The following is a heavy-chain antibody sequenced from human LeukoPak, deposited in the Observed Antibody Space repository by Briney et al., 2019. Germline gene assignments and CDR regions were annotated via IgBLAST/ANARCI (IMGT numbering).Heavy chain of an antibody. CDR3: ARRPPDGSSGYYGFDY. CDR2: IYPGHSDT. J-gene: IGHJ4*02. D-gene: IGHD3-22*01. V-gene: IGHV5-51*02. CDR1: GFRFTTYW. Sequence: GESLKIFGKGSGFRFTTYWASWGRQILGKFVEVIGNIYPGHSDTRYNPSFQGQVTISDEKSLSTPYLQWSSLKASDIDMYYCARRPPDGSSGYYGFDYWGQGTLVTVSS.